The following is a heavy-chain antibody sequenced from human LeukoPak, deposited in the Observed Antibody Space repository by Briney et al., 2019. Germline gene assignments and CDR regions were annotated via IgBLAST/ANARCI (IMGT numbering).Heavy chain of an antibody. CDR1: GFTIGTYW. J-gene: IGHJ4*02. V-gene: IGHV3-74*01. CDR2: INTDASST. Sequence: PGGSLRLSCAASGFTIGTYWMHWVRQVPGKGVVWISRINTDASSTSYADSVKGRFTISRDNAKNTLYLQMNSLRAEDTAVYYCAKDRAYDYTPVGYWGQGTLVTVSS. CDR3: AKDRAYDYTPVGY. D-gene: IGHD3-16*01.